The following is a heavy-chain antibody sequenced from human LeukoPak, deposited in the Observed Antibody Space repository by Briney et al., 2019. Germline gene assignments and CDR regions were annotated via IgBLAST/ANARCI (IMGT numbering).Heavy chain of an antibody. CDR1: GFTFSSYW. Sequence: GGSLRLSCAASGFTFSSYWMSWVRQAPGKGLEWVANIKQDGSEKYYVDSVKGRFTISRDNAKNSLYLQMNSLRAEDTAVYYCAREYYCGGDCSPFDYWGQGTLVTVSS. D-gene: IGHD2-21*01. J-gene: IGHJ4*02. V-gene: IGHV3-7*01. CDR3: AREYYCGGDCSPFDY. CDR2: IKQDGSEK.